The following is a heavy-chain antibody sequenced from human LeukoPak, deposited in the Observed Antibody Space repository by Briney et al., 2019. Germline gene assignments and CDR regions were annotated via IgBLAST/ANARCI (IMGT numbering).Heavy chain of an antibody. V-gene: IGHV3-21*01. CDR1: GFTFSSYS. CDR3: ARAAVSYYYYYYMDV. CDR2: ISSSSSYI. J-gene: IGHJ6*03. D-gene: IGHD1-14*01. Sequence: PGGSLRLSCAASGFTFSSYSMNWVRQAPGKGLEWVSSISSSSSYIYYADSVKGRFTISRDNAKNSLYLQMNSLRAEDTAVYYCARAAVSYYYYYYMDVWGKGTTVTASS.